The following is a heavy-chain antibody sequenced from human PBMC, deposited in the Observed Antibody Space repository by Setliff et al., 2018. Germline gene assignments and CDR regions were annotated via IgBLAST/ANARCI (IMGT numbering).Heavy chain of an antibody. CDR1: ANTLSTSYY. V-gene: IGHV4-38-2*01. Sequence: PSETLSLTCAVSANTLSTSYYWGWVRQPPGKGLEWIGDIYKGGSTYYNPSLKGRVTMSVDTSKSQFSLKLNSVTATDTAVYYCARQPTGTYQWTFDSWGQGTLVTVSS. CDR3: ARQPTGTYQWTFDS. D-gene: IGHD1-26*01. CDR2: IYKGGST. J-gene: IGHJ4*02.